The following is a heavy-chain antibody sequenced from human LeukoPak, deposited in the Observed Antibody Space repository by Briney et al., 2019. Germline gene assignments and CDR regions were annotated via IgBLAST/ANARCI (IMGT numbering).Heavy chain of an antibody. Sequence: TGGSLRLSCAASGFTFSSYGMHWVRQAPGKGLEWVAVISYDGSNKYYADSVKGRFTISRDNSKNTLYLQMNSLRAEDTAVYYCANQGTYDSSGYYPKGDRPEYFQHWGQGTLVTVSS. CDR2: ISYDGSNK. CDR3: ANQGTYDSSGYYPKGDRPEYFQH. J-gene: IGHJ1*01. CDR1: GFTFSSYG. D-gene: IGHD3-22*01. V-gene: IGHV3-30*18.